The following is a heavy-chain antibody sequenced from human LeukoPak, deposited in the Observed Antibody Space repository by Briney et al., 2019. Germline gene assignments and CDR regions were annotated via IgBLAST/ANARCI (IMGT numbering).Heavy chain of an antibody. D-gene: IGHD3-22*01. J-gene: IGHJ4*02. CDR1: GFTFSSYA. CDR3: AKDHSPYYYDSSGYWTFDY. V-gene: IGHV3-23*01. CDR2: ISGSGGST. Sequence: GGSLRLSCAASGFTFSSYAMSWVRQAPGKGLEWVSAISGSGGSTYYADSVKGRFTISRDNSKNTLYLQMNSLRAEDTAVYYCAKDHSPYYYDSSGYWTFDYWGQGTLVTVSS.